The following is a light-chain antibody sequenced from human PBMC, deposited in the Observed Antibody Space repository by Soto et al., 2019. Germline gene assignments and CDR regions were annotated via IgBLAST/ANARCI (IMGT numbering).Light chain of an antibody. Sequence: QSALTQPASVSGSPGQAITVSCSGTSSDIGAHNFVSWYQQHPGKAPKLIIYEVTSRASGVSHRFSGSKSGNTASLTTSGLQAEDEAEYYCNSYTSASFYVFGTGTKSPS. CDR3: NSYTSASFYV. V-gene: IGLV2-14*01. J-gene: IGLJ1*01. CDR1: SSDIGAHNF. CDR2: EVT.